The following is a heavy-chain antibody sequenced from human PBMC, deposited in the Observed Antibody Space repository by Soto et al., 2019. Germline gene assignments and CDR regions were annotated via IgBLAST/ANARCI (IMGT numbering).Heavy chain of an antibody. D-gene: IGHD3-10*01. V-gene: IGHV4-39*01. CDR3: ARGFGELPFDY. J-gene: IGHJ4*02. CDR1: GGSISSSSYY. Sequence: SSETLSLTCTVSGGSISSSSYYWGWIRQPPGKGLEWIGSIYYSGSTYYNPSLKSRVTISVDTSKNQFSLKLSSVTAADTAVYYCARGFGELPFDYWGQGTLVTVSS. CDR2: IYYSGST.